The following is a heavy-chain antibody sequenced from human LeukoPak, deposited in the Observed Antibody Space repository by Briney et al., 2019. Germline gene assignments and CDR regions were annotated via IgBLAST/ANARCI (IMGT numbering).Heavy chain of an antibody. CDR1: GGSISRSSYD. Sequence: PSKTLSLTCSVSGGSISRSSYDWGWIRQPPGKGLEWIGSIYYSGSTYYNPSLKSRVTISVDTSKNQFSLKLSSVTAADTAVYYCASGPRPFDYWGQGTLVTVSS. J-gene: IGHJ4*02. CDR2: IYYSGST. V-gene: IGHV4-39*01. CDR3: ASGPRPFDY.